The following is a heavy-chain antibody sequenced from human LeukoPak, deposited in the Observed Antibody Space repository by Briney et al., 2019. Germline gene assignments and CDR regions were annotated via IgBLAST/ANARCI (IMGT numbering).Heavy chain of an antibody. V-gene: IGHV1-18*01. Sequence: GASVKVSCKASGYTFISYGISWVRQAPGQGLEWMGWISANNGNTNYAQKLQGRVTMTTDTPTSTAYMELRSLRSDDTAVYYCARFRGGASDYWGQGTLVTVSS. D-gene: IGHD1-26*01. CDR1: GYTFISYG. CDR3: ARFRGGASDY. CDR2: ISANNGNT. J-gene: IGHJ4*02.